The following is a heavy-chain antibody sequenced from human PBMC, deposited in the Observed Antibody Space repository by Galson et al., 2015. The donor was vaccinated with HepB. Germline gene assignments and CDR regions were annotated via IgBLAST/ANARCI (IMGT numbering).Heavy chain of an antibody. CDR3: ASSASSMLGTDY. J-gene: IGHJ4*02. CDR1: GGSISSYY. CDR2: IYYSGST. V-gene: IGHV4-59*01. Sequence: ETLSLTCTVSGGSISSYYWSWIRQPPGKGLEWIGYIYYSGSTNYNPSLKSRVTISVDTSKNQFSLKLSSVTAADTAVYYCASSASSMLGTDYWGQGTLVTVSS. D-gene: IGHD6-13*01.